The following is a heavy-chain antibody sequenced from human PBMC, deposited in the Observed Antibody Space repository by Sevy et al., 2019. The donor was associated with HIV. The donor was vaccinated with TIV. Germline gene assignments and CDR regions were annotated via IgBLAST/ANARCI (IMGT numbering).Heavy chain of an antibody. D-gene: IGHD4-4*01. CDR2: ISSSSSYI. V-gene: IGHV3-21*01. J-gene: IGHJ4*02. CDR1: GFTFSSYS. CDR3: ARGRDGYSILLY. Sequence: GGSPRLSCAASGFTFSSYSMNWVRQAPGKGLEWVSSISSSSSYIYYADSVKGRFTISRDNAKNSLYLQMNSLRAEDTAVYYCARGRDGYSILLYWGQGTLVTVSS.